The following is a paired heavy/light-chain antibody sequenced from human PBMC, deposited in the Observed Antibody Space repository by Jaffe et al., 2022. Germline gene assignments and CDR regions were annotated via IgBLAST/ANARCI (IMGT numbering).Light chain of an antibody. CDR1: KLGDKY. Sequence: SYELTQPPSVSVSPGQTASITCSGDKLGDKYACWYQQKPGQSPVVVMYQNNKRPSGIPERFSGSNSGNTATLTISGTQAMDEADYYCQAWDSSTVVFGGGTKLTVL. CDR2: QNN. V-gene: IGLV3-1*01. CDR3: QAWDSSTVV. J-gene: IGLJ2*01.
Heavy chain of an antibody. CDR1: GGSISTSSYF. V-gene: IGHV4-39*01. J-gene: IGHJ4*02. Sequence: QLQLQESGPGLVKPSETLSLTCTVSGGSISTSSYFWGWIRQPPGKGPEWIGSIYYSGNTYYNPSLKSRVTIYVDTSKNQFSLMLSSVTAADTAVYYCARRHYSSSSFYFDYWGQGTLVTVSS. D-gene: IGHD6-6*01. CDR2: IYYSGNT. CDR3: ARRHYSSSSFYFDY.